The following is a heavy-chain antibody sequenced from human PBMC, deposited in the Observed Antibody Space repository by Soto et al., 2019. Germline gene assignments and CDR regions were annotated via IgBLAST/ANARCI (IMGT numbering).Heavy chain of an antibody. CDR3: ASPRDCSGGSCYSKYYYGMDV. CDR1: GGTFSSYA. Sequence: GASVKVCCKASGGTFSSYAMSWVRQAPGQGLEWMGGIIPIFGTANYAQKFQGRVTITADESTSTAYMELSSLRSEDAAVYYCASPRDCSGGSCYSKYYYGMDVWGQGTTVTVSS. J-gene: IGHJ6*02. V-gene: IGHV1-69*13. D-gene: IGHD2-15*01. CDR2: IIPIFGTA.